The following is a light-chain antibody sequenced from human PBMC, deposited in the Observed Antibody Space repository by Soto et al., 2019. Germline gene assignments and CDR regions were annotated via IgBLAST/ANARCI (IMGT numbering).Light chain of an antibody. V-gene: IGKV3D-7*01. CDR3: QQDYNLPQRT. Sequence: PGDRVTLSYRASQRVSSSYLTWYQQKPGQAPRLLIYGASTRATGIPARFSGSGSGTDFTLTISSLQPEDFAVYYCQQDYNLPQRTFGQGTKVEI. CDR1: QRVSSSY. CDR2: GAS. J-gene: IGKJ1*01.